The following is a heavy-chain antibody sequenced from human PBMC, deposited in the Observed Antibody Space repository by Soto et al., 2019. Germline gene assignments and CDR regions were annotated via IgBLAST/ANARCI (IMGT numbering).Heavy chain of an antibody. V-gene: IGHV3-21*01. CDR1: GFTFSSYS. CDR3: ARDRIAAASSTAFDI. Sequence: GGSLRLSCAASGFTFSSYSMNWVRQAPGKGLEWVSSISSSSSYIYYADSVKGRFTISRDNAKNSLYLQMNSLRAEDTAVYYCARDRIAAASSTAFDIWGQGTMVTVSS. D-gene: IGHD6-13*01. CDR2: ISSSSSYI. J-gene: IGHJ3*02.